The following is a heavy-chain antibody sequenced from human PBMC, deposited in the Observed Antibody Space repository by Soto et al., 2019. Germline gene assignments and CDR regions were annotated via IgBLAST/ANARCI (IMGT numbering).Heavy chain of an antibody. J-gene: IGHJ4*02. CDR3: AHLTMVRGMTYQYYFDY. CDR2: IYWDDDK. Sequence: QITLKESGPTLVKPTQTLTLTCTFSGFSLTTGLGWIRQPPGKALEWLGFIYWDDDKQYRPSLKSRLTITQDXSXKXVVLTMTNMDPVDTATYYCAHLTMVRGMTYQYYFDYWGQGTLVTVSS. V-gene: IGHV2-5*02. D-gene: IGHD3-10*01. CDR1: GFSLTTG.